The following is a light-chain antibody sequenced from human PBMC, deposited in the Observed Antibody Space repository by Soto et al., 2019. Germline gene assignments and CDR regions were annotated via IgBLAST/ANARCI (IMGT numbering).Light chain of an antibody. CDR3: QQYNNWPAT. J-gene: IGKJ1*01. V-gene: IGKV3-15*01. CDR1: QSVSSY. CDR2: GAS. Sequence: EIVSTQSPATLSLSPGERATLSCRASQSVSSYLAWYQQKPGQAPRLLIYGASTRATGIPARFSGSGSGTEFTLTISSLQSEDFAVYCCQQYNNWPATFGQGTKVDIK.